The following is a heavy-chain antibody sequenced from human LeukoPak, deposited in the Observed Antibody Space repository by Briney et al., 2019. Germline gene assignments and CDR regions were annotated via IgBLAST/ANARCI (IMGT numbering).Heavy chain of an antibody. V-gene: IGHV4-39*07. CDR1: GAYLSDYY. Sequence: PSETLSLTCAVYGAYLSDYYWSWIRQPPGKGLEWIGSIYYSGSTYYNPSLKSRVTISVDTSKNQFSLKLSSVTAADTAVYYCARAPNPYDSSGYGAFDIWGQGTMVTVSS. CDR3: ARAPNPYDSSGYGAFDI. CDR2: IYYSGST. D-gene: IGHD3-22*01. J-gene: IGHJ3*02.